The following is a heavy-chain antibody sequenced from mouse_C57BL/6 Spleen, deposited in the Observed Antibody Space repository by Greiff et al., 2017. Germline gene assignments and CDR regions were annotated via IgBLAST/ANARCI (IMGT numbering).Heavy chain of an antibody. CDR1: GYTFTDYE. CDR3: TRQVGRARAMDY. CDR2: IDPETGGT. J-gene: IGHJ4*01. V-gene: IGHV1-15*01. D-gene: IGHD4-1*01. Sequence: VQLQQSGAELVRPGASVTLSCKASGYTFTDYEMHWVKQTPVHGLEWIGAIDPETGGTAYNQKFKGKAILTADKSSSTAYMELRSLTSEDSAVYYCTRQVGRARAMDYWGQGTSVTVSS.